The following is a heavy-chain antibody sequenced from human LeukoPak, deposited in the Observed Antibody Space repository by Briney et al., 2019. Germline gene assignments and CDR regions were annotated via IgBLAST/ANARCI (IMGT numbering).Heavy chain of an antibody. CDR3: TKEGASLGSGYFDY. Sequence: GGPLRLSCAASGFTFSSYGMNWVRQAPGKGLEWVSGISPSGDITYYADSVKGQFTISRDNSKNTLYLQMNSLRAEDAALYYCTKEGASLGSGYFDYWGQGTRVTVSS. CDR1: GFTFSSYG. J-gene: IGHJ4*02. CDR2: ISPSGDIT. D-gene: IGHD3-10*01. V-gene: IGHV3-23*01.